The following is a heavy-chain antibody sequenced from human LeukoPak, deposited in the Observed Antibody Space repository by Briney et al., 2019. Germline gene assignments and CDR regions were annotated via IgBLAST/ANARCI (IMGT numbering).Heavy chain of an antibody. CDR2: ISGSGGST. CDR3: AREYDSSWPS. J-gene: IGHJ5*02. V-gene: IGHV3-23*01. D-gene: IGHD3-22*01. CDR1: GFTFSSYA. Sequence: GGSLRLSCAASGFTFSSYAMSWVRQAPGKGLEWVSAISGSGGSTYYADSVKGRFTISGDNSKNTLVQMNSLRAEDTAVYYCAREYDSSWPSWGQGTLVTVSS.